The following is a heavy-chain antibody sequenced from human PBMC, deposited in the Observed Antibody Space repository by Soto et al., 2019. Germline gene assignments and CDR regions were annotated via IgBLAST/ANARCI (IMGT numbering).Heavy chain of an antibody. CDR1: GGSISSGGYY. CDR3: SREGRYYYDSSGINWFDP. Sequence: PSETLSLTCTVSGGSISSGGYYWSSIRQHPGKGLEWIGYIYYSGSTYYNPSLKSRVTISVDTSKNQFSLKLSSVTAADTAVYYCSREGRYYYDSSGINWFDPWGQGTLVTV. CDR2: IYYSGST. J-gene: IGHJ5*02. D-gene: IGHD3-22*01. V-gene: IGHV4-31*03.